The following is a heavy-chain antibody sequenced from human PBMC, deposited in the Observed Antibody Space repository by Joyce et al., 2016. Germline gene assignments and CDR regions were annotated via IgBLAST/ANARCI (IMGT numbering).Heavy chain of an antibody. Sequence: EVQLVESGGGLMQRGGSLRLSCAASGFSVSTSYMTWFRQAPGRGLEWVSVIYNDGTTYYGDSVKGRFTSSRDNSKNMLFLQMNSLGVEDTALYYCARGGASYDSTGFFAHWGQGTLVTVSS. V-gene: IGHV3-53*01. CDR3: ARGGASYDSTGFFAH. J-gene: IGHJ5*02. D-gene: IGHD3-22*01. CDR1: GFSVSTSY. CDR2: IYNDGTT.